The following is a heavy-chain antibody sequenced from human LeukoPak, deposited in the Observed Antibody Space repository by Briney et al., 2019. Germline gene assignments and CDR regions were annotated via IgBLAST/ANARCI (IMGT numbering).Heavy chain of an antibody. CDR3: ARDRGLLGFDP. Sequence: PSETLSLTCAVSGGSISSGGYSWSWLRQPPGKGLEWIGYIYHSGSTYYNPSLKSRVTISVDRSKNQFSLKLSSVTAADTAVYYCARDRGLLGFDPWGQGTLVTVSS. D-gene: IGHD1-26*01. CDR2: IYHSGST. CDR1: GGSISSGGYS. J-gene: IGHJ5*02. V-gene: IGHV4-30-2*01.